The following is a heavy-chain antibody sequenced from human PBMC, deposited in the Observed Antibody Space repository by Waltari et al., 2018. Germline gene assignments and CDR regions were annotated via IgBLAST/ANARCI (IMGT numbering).Heavy chain of an antibody. CDR1: GFTFSSNT. D-gene: IGHD2-21*02. Sequence: ESGGGLVKPGGSMGLSCAASGFTFSSNTMMWVRQAPGKGLEWVSSITSGGNFIYYADSVKGRFTISRDNAKNSLYLQMSSLRAEDTAVYYCTRVAYCGGDCSGDYWGQGSLVTVSS. CDR3: TRVAYCGGDCSGDY. J-gene: IGHJ4*02. V-gene: IGHV3-21*01. CDR2: ITSGGNFI.